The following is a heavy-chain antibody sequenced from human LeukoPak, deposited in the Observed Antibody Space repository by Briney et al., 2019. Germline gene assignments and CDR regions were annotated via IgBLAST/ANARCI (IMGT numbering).Heavy chain of an antibody. V-gene: IGHV4-59*08. CDR1: GGSISSYY. CDR2: IYYSGST. Sequence: SETLSLTCTVSGGSISSYYWSWIRQPPGKGLEWIGYIYYSGSTNYNPSLKSRVNISMDTSKNQFSLKLNSVTAADTAVYYCARGGWGGRDYWGQGTLVTVSA. CDR3: ARGGWGGRDY. J-gene: IGHJ4*02. D-gene: IGHD3-16*01.